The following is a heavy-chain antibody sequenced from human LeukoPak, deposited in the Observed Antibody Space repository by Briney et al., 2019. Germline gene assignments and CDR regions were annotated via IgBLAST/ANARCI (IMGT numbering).Heavy chain of an antibody. Sequence: SETLSLTCGVSGGSVTSTNWWTWVRQPPGKGLEWIGEVHLDGRTNYNPSLKSRLTMSVDLSENHISLKLTSVTAADTAVYYCARGPDYYDSSGYYYWGQGTLVTVSS. CDR3: ARGPDYYDSSGYYY. J-gene: IGHJ4*02. D-gene: IGHD3-22*01. CDR1: GGSVTSTNW. V-gene: IGHV4-4*02. CDR2: VHLDGRT.